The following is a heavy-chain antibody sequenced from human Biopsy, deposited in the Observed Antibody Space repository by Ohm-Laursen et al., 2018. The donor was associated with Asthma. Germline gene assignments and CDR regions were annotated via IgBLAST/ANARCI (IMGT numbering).Heavy chain of an antibody. CDR1: GGTFSNFA. Sequence: ASVKVSCKVPGGTFSNFAISWVRQAPGQGLEWLGGIMTVFGTTSYAQKFQGRVTITADESTSTAYMEVTSLRSGDTAIYYCARCQVGYSSGWSLLLKKIYYSGMDVWGQGTAVTVSS. D-gene: IGHD6-19*01. V-gene: IGHV1-69*13. CDR3: ARCQVGYSSGWSLLLKKIYYSGMDV. CDR2: IMTVFGTT. J-gene: IGHJ6*02.